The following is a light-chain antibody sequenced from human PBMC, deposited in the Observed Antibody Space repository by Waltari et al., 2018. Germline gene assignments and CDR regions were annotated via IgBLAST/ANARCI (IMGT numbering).Light chain of an antibody. V-gene: IGLV2-14*01. CDR3: SSYTSSSTLVV. CDR1: SSDVGGDNY. J-gene: IGLJ2*01. CDR2: EVS. Sequence: QSALTQPASVSGSPGQSITISCPGTSSDVGGDNYVSWYQQHPGKAPNLMIYEVSNRPSGVSNRFSGSKSGNTASLTISGLQAEDEADYYCSSYTSSSTLVVFGGGTKLTVL.